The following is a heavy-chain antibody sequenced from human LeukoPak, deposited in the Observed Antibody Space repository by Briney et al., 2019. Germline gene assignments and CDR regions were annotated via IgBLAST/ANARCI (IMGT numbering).Heavy chain of an antibody. J-gene: IGHJ6*02. V-gene: IGHV4-34*01. CDR3: ARSEAVADPPPDV. D-gene: IGHD6-19*01. Sequence: SETLSLTCAVYGGSFSGYFWSWIRQPPGKGLEWIGEINHSGSTNFIPSLKSRVTMSVDTSKNQFSLKLSSVTAADTAVYYCARSEAVADPPPDVWGQGTTVTVSS. CDR1: GGSFSGYF. CDR2: INHSGST.